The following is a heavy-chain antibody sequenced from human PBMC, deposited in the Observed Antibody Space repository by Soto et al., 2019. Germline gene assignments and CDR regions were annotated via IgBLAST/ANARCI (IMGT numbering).Heavy chain of an antibody. CDR1: GFTFSSYG. D-gene: IGHD6-6*01. CDR2: IWYDGSNK. J-gene: IGHJ6*02. V-gene: IGHV3-33*01. CDR3: ARDQIGSIAVYYGMDV. Sequence: QVQLVESGGGVVQPGRSLRLSCAASGFTFSSYGMHWVRQAPGKGLEWVAVIWYDGSNKYCADSVKGRFTISRDNSKNTLYLQMNSLRAEDTAVYYCARDQIGSIAVYYGMDVWGQGTTVTVSS.